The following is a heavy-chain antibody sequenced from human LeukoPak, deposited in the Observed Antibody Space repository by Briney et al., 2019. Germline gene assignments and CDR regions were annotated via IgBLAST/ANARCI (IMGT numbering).Heavy chain of an antibody. J-gene: IGHJ3*02. CDR1: GFTVSSNY. CDR2: IYSGGST. Sequence: GGSLRLSCAASGFTVSSNYMSWVRQAPGKGLEWVSVIYSGGSTYYADSVKGRFTISRDNSKNTLYLQMNSLRAEDTAVYYCASRLGIAAAGTPFDTWGQGTMVTVSS. D-gene: IGHD6-13*01. V-gene: IGHV3-53*01. CDR3: ASRLGIAAAGTPFDT.